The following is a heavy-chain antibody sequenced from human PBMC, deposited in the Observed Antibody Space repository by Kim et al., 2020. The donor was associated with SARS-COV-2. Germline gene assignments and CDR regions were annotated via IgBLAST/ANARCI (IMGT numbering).Heavy chain of an antibody. CDR3: ARDRMVRGVPHFDY. V-gene: IGHV4-39*07. Sequence: SETLSLTCTVSGGSISSSSYYWGWIRQPPGKGLEWIGSIYYSGSTYYNPSLKSRVTISVDTSKNQFSLKLSSVTAADTAVYYCARDRMVRGVPHFDYWGQGTLVTVSS. CDR2: IYYSGST. J-gene: IGHJ4*02. CDR1: GGSISSSSYY. D-gene: IGHD3-10*01.